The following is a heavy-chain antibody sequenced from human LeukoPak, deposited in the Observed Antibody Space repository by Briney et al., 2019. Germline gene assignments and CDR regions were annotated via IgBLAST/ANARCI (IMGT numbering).Heavy chain of an antibody. D-gene: IGHD3-10*01. V-gene: IGHV3-13*01. CDR2: IGTAGDT. CDR3: ARAGPMGAFDY. J-gene: IGHJ4*02. CDR1: GFTFSSYD. Sequence: PGGSLRLSCAASGFTFSSYDMHWVRQATGKGLEWVSAIGTAGDTYYPGSVKGRFTISRENAKNSLYLQMNSLRAGDTAVYYCARAGPMGAFDYWGQGTLVTVSS.